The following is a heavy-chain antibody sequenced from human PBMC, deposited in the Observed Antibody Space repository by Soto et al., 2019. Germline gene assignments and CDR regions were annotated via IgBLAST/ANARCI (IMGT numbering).Heavy chain of an antibody. CDR3: ARGLGHTPGETYWYFDL. D-gene: IGHD3-10*01. V-gene: IGHV1-8*01. CDR1: GYTFTSYD. CDR2: MNPNSGNT. Sequence: ASVKVSCKASGYTFTSYDINWVRQATGQGLEWMGWMNPNSGNTGYAQKFQGRVTMTRNTSISTAYMELSSLRSEDTAVYYCARGLGHTPGETYWYFDLWGRGTLVTVSS. J-gene: IGHJ2*01.